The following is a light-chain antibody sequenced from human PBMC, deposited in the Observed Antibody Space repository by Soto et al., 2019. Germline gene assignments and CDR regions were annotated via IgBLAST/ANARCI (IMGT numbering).Light chain of an antibody. CDR1: QSVGND. CDR3: QQRSNWPPT. Sequence: EIVLTQSPATLSLSPGEGTTLSCRSRQSVGNDLVWYHQKRGQAPRLLIYSASNRATGIPARFSGSGSGTDFTLTISILEPEDFAAYYCQQRSNWPPTFGGGTKVEIK. CDR2: SAS. V-gene: IGKV3-11*01. J-gene: IGKJ4*01.